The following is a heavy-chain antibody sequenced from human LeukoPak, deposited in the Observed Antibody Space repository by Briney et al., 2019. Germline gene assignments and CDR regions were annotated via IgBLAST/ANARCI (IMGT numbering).Heavy chain of an antibody. CDR2: INPNSGGT. Sequence: ASVKVSCKASGYTFTGYYMHWVRQAPGQGLEWMGWINPNSGGTNYARKFQGRVTMTKDTSISTAYMELSRLRSDDTAVYYCARDLGLGRAFDIWGQGTMVTVSS. CDR3: ARDLGLGRAFDI. V-gene: IGHV1-2*02. CDR1: GYTFTGYY. D-gene: IGHD3-16*01. J-gene: IGHJ3*02.